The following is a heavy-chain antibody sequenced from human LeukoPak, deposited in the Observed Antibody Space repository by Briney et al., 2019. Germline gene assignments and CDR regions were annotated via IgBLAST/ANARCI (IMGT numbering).Heavy chain of an antibody. CDR2: ISGSGGST. V-gene: IGHV3-23*01. Sequence: GGSLRLSCAASGFTFSGYAMSWVRQAPGKGLEWVSAISGSGGSTYYADSVKGRFTISRDNSKNTLYLQMNSLRAEDTAVYYCAKDPDYSTDYYGMDVWGQGTTVTVSS. D-gene: IGHD4-11*01. J-gene: IGHJ6*02. CDR3: AKDPDYSTDYYGMDV. CDR1: GFTFSGYA.